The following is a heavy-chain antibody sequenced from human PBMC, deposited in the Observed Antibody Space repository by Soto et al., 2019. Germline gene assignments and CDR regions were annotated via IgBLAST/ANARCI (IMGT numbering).Heavy chain of an antibody. J-gene: IGHJ4*02. CDR3: ATDSPFDY. CDR2: IKQDGGDK. Sequence: EVQFVESGGGLVQPGGSLRLSCATSGFTFTNYYMSWVLQAPGKGLEWVANIKQDGGDKFYMDSVKGRFTNSRDNAKNPVHLQMNSRAVDHTAVYSRATDSPFDYWGQGILVIVSS. D-gene: IGHD4-4*01. CDR1: GFTFTNYY. V-gene: IGHV3-7*03.